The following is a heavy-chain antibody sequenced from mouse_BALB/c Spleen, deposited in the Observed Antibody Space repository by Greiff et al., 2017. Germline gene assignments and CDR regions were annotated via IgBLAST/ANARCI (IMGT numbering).Heavy chain of an antibody. V-gene: IGHV1S137*01. D-gene: IGHD2-14*01. J-gene: IGHJ3*01. CDR3: AKGGEVRRPFAY. Sequence: VQRVESGAELVTPGVSVKISCKGSGYTFTDYAMHWVKQSHAKSLEWIGVISTYYGDASYNQKFKGKATMTVDKSSSTAYMELARLTSEDSAIYYCAKGGEVRRPFAYWGQGTLVTVSA. CDR1: GYTFTDYA. CDR2: ISTYYGDA.